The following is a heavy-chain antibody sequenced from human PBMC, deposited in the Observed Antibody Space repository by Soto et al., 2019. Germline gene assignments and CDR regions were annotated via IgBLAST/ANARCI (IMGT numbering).Heavy chain of an antibody. CDR2: ISWNSGSI. Sequence: GGSLRLSCAASGFTFSSYGINWVRQAPGKGLEWVSGISWNSGSIGYADSVKGRFTISRDNAKNSLYLQMNSLRAEDTALYYCAKAGFWSGYYSLVDYWGQGTLVTVSS. CDR3: AKAGFWSGYYSLVDY. V-gene: IGHV3-9*01. CDR1: GFTFSSYG. J-gene: IGHJ4*02. D-gene: IGHD3-3*01.